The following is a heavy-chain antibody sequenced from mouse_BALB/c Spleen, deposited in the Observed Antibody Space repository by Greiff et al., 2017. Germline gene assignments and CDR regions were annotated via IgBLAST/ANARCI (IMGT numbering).Heavy chain of an antibody. CDR2: ISSGGSYT. V-gene: IGHV5-6*02. D-gene: IGHD2-4*01. CDR3: ARHYDGDYYAMDY. Sequence: DVMLVESGGDLVKPGGSLKLSCAASGFTFSSYGMSWVRQTPDKRLEWVATISSGGSYTYYPDSVKGRFTISRDNAKNTLYLQMSSLKSEDTAMYYCARHYDGDYYAMDYWGQGTSVTVSS. J-gene: IGHJ4*01. CDR1: GFTFSSYG.